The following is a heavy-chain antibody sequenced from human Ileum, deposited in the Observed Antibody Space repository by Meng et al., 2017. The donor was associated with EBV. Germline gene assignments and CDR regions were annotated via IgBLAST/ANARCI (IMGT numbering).Heavy chain of an antibody. V-gene: IGHV1-69*06. J-gene: IGHJ4*02. CDR3: ARGTGADY. CDR2: IIPALGTP. CDR1: GSTISVYG. Sequence: QVQLVQYGAEVKNPGSSVKVSCKASGSTISVYGITWVRQAPGQGLEWMGGIIPALGTPKYARKFQDRLTITADKSTSTGYMELHSLTSNDTAVYFCARGTGADYWGQGTLVTVSS. D-gene: IGHD3-10*01.